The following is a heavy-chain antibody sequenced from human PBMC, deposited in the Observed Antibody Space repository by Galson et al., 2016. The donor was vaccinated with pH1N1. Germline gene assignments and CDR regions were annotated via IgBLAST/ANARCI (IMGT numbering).Heavy chain of an antibody. CDR2: IYPADSDT. V-gene: IGHV5-51*01. Sequence: QSGAEVKKPGESLKISCKGSENNFSNYWIGWVRQIPGKGLEWMGIIYPADSDTRYSPSFQGPVTMSADKSISTAYLQWSSLKASDTAIYFCATDRGSYCMEYRGQGTVVTVAS. CDR1: ENNFSNYW. D-gene: IGHD1-26*01. J-gene: IGHJ4*02. CDR3: ATDRGSYCMEY.